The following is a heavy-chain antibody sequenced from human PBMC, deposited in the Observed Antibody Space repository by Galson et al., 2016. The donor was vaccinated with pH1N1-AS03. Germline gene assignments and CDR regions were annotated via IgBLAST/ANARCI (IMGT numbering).Heavy chain of an antibody. V-gene: IGHV5-51*03. CDR3: ARPAHYDSSGRDAFDV. CDR2: IFPGDSDT. Sequence: QSGAEVTKPGDSLKISCKSSGYGFNGYWTGWVRQMPGKGLEWMGIIFPGDSDTRYSPPFQGQVTISADKSTRTTYLQWRSLKASDTAIYYCARPAHYDSSGRDAFDVWGQGTMLIVSS. CDR1: GYGFNGYW. D-gene: IGHD3-22*01. J-gene: IGHJ3*01.